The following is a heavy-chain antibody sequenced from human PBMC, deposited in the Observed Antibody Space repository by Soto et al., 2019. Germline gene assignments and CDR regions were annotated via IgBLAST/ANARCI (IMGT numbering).Heavy chain of an antibody. V-gene: IGHV3-66*01. CDR3: ARTFRGQLAYPFDY. CDR2: IYSGGST. J-gene: IGHJ4*02. Sequence: PGGSLRLSCAASGFTVSSNYMSWVRQAPGKGLEWVSVIYSGGSTHYADSVKGRFTISRDNSKNTLYLQMNSLRAEDTAVYYCARTFRGQLAYPFDYWGQGTLVTVSS. CDR1: GFTVSSNY. D-gene: IGHD3-16*01.